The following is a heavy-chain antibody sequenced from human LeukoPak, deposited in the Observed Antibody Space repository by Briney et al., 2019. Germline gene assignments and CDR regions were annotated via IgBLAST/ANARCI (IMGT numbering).Heavy chain of an antibody. D-gene: IGHD1-26*01. Sequence: SETLSLTCTVSGGSISSYYWSWIRQPPGKGLEWIGYIYYSGSTNYNPSLKSRVTISVDTSKNQFSLKLSSVTAADTAVYYCAREWGGSYWGYFDYWGQGTLVTVSS. V-gene: IGHV4-59*01. CDR2: IYYSGST. J-gene: IGHJ4*02. CDR3: AREWGGSYWGYFDY. CDR1: GGSISSYY.